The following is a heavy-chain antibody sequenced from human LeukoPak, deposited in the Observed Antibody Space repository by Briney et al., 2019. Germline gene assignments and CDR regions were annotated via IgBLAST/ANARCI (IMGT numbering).Heavy chain of an antibody. D-gene: IGHD3-22*01. J-gene: IGHJ3*02. Sequence: PSETLSLTCTVSGGSISSGGYYWSWIRQHPGKGLEWIGYIYNSGTTYYNPSLKSRVTISVDTSKNQFSLKLSSVTAADTAVYYCARDPIRITMIVVPRWAFDIWGQGTMVTVSS. CDR3: ARDPIRITMIVVPRWAFDI. CDR2: IYNSGTT. CDR1: GGSISSGGYY. V-gene: IGHV4-31*03.